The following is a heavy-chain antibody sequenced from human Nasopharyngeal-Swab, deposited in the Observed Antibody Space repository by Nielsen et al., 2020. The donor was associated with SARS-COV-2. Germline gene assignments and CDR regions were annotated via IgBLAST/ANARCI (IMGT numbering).Heavy chain of an antibody. J-gene: IGHJ4*02. CDR2: IYYSGST. V-gene: IGHV4-59*13. D-gene: IGHD3-9*01. CDR3: ASGLNWFPFDY. Sequence: PGKGLEWMGYIYYSGSTNYNPSLKSRVTISVDTSKNQFSLKLSSVTAADTPVYYCASGLNWFPFDYWGQGTLVTVSS.